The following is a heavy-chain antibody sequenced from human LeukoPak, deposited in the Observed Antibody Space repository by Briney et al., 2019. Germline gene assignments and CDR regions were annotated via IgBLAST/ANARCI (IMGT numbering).Heavy chain of an antibody. CDR2: LSQSGTT. V-gene: IGHV4-38-2*02. CDR1: GYSISSGYY. J-gene: IGHJ4*02. Sequence: SETLSLTCAVSGYSISSGYYWSWVRQPPGKGLEWIASLSQSGTTYYNPSLKSRVTISLDTSRNQFSLKLTSVTASDTAVYYCAREGRDMSPVTSFDYWGQGTLVIVSS. D-gene: IGHD4-17*01. CDR3: AREGRDMSPVTSFDY.